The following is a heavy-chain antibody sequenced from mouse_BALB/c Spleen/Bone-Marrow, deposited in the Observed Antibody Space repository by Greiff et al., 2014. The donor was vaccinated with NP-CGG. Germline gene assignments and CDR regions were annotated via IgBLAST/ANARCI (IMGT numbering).Heavy chain of an antibody. CDR2: INPGSGGT. V-gene: IGHV1-54*01. Sequence: QVHVKQSGAELVRPGTSVKVSCKASGYAFTNYLIEWVKQRPGQGLEWIGMINPGSGGTNYNEKFKGKATLTADKSSSTAYMQLSSLTSDDSAVYFCARRDGSYFDYWGQGTLSQSPQ. J-gene: IGHJ2*01. CDR1: GYAFTNYL. CDR3: ARRDGSYFDY. D-gene: IGHD3-3*01.